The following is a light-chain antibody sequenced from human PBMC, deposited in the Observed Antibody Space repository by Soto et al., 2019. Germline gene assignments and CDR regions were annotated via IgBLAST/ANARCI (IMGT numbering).Light chain of an antibody. CDR3: QTWGTGIQV. V-gene: IGLV4-69*01. CDR1: SGHSNYA. J-gene: IGLJ3*02. CDR2: LNSDGSQ. Sequence: QLVLTQSPSASASLGASVKLTCTLSSGHSNYAVAWHQQQPEKGPRCLMKLNSDGSQIKGDGFPDRFSGSSSGAERYLIISSLQSEDEADYYCQTWGTGIQVFGGGTKLTVL.